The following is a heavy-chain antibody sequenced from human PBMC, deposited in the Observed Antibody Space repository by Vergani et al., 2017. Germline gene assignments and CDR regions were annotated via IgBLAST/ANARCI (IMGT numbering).Heavy chain of an antibody. CDR2: SVRTGRT. Sequence: QVQLQESGPRLVKPSETLSLICSVSGYSISSGYFWGWIRQSPGKGLGWLGTSVRTGRTYLSPSLKSRLTISVDTTKNQFSLRLTSATAADTAVYFCAREGMSHAEIEPKNAFHVWGQGTRVSV. CDR1: GYSISSGYF. CDR3: AREGMSHAEIEPKNAFHV. V-gene: IGHV4-38-2*02. D-gene: IGHD6-13*01. J-gene: IGHJ3*01.